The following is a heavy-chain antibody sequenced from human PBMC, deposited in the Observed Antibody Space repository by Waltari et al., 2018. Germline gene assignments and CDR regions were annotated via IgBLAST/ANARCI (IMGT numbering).Heavy chain of an antibody. CDR3: ARLPAKFYDSLGWGFFDQ. CDR1: GDFLGDDH. D-gene: IGHD3-22*01. V-gene: IGHV4-59*08. CDR2: LRNTGGT. Sequence: HVQLQESGPGLVKPSETLSLTCPVSGDFLGDDHWTWIRQAPGKGLEWIAYLRNTGGTKCPPSLASRVTISADTSKKEFSLRLTSVTAADTAVYYCARLPAKFYDSLGWGFFDQWGQGILVTVSS. J-gene: IGHJ4*02.